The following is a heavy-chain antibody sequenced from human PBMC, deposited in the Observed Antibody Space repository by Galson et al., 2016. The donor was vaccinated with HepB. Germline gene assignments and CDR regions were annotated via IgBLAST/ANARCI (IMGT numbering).Heavy chain of an antibody. CDR2: VSNSGHGT. CDR3: AKAGIPGVVRTAAFDL. V-gene: IGHV3-23*01. J-gene: IGHJ3*01. Sequence: SLRLSCAASGFTFSSYAMSWVRQAPGKGLEWVSAVSNSGHGTYYADSVKGRFTVSRDNSKNMVYLQMNSLRAEDTAVFYCAKAGIPGVVRTAAFDLGGQGTMVIVSS. D-gene: IGHD2-21*02. CDR1: GFTFSSYA.